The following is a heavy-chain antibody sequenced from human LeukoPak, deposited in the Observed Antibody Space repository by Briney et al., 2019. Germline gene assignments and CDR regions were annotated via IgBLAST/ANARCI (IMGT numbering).Heavy chain of an antibody. Sequence: GASVKVSCKASGYTFTSYGISWVRQAPGQGLEWMGWISAYNGNTNYAQKLQSRVTMTTGTSTSTAYMELRSLRSDDTAVYYCARDAAEYDFWSGYYTGILGYWGQGTLVTVSS. CDR3: ARDAAEYDFWSGYYTGILGY. CDR2: ISAYNGNT. D-gene: IGHD3-3*01. J-gene: IGHJ4*02. CDR1: GYTFTSYG. V-gene: IGHV1-18*01.